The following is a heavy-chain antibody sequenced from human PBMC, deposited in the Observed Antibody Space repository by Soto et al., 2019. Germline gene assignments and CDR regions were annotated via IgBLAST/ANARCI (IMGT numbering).Heavy chain of an antibody. V-gene: IGHV3-9*01. CDR1: GFTFDDYA. Sequence: EVQLVESGGGLVQPGRSLRLSCAASGFTFDDYAMHWVRQAPGKGLEWVSGISWNSGSIGYADSVKGRFTISRDNAKNSLYLQMNSLRAEDTALYYCAKEEDGDLSLDYRGQGTLVNVPS. D-gene: IGHD4-17*01. CDR2: ISWNSGSI. J-gene: IGHJ4*02. CDR3: AKEEDGDLSLDY.